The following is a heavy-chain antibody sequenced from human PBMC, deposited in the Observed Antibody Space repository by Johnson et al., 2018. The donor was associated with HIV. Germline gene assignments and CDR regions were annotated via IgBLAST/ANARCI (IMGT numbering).Heavy chain of an antibody. D-gene: IGHD2-15*01. CDR3: ARDELYRMYALTALDI. Sequence: QVQLVESGGGVVQPGRSVRLSCAASGLNFSDYGMHWVRQAPGKGLEWVAVISFDGSNKYYADSVKGRFTISRENSKNTLYLQMNSLRAEDTAVYYCARDELYRMYALTALDIWGQGTMVIVSS. V-gene: IGHV3-30-3*01. CDR2: ISFDGSNK. J-gene: IGHJ3*02. CDR1: GLNFSDYG.